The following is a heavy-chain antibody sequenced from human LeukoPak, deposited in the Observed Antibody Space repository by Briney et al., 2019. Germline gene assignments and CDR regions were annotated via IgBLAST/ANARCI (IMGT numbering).Heavy chain of an antibody. D-gene: IGHD5-12*01. CDR1: ELSLSTNW. CDR2: VKQDGSEK. J-gene: IGHJ4*02. CDR3: ARDRLPDRWLGLAY. V-gene: IGHV3-7*01. Sequence: GGSLSPSCAAPELSLSTNWRSWARQVPGKGRRWGPTVKQDGSEKYYVDSVKGRFTISRDNAKNSLFLQMNSLRAEDTAVYYCARDRLPDRWLGLAYWGQGTLVTVSS.